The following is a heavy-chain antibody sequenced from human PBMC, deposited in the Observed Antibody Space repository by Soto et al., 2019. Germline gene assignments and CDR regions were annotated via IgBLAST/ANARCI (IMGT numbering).Heavy chain of an antibody. CDR2: LGGGGVST. J-gene: IGHJ6*03. Sequence: EVQLLASGGGLVQPGESLRLSCAASGFTFSIYAMGWVRQAPGKGLEWVSVLGGGGVSTYYAESVTGRFSVSTDNSKTTLYLQMNSLRAEDTAVYYCSKGRGELNYYMDVWGKGTTVTVSS. CDR3: SKGRGELNYYMDV. V-gene: IGHV3-23*01. D-gene: IGHD1-7*01. CDR1: GFTFSIYA.